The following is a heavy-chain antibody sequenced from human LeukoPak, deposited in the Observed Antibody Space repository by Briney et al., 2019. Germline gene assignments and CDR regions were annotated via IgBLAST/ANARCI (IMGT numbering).Heavy chain of an antibody. CDR3: ASDLPGIY. CDR1: GFTFRSYS. J-gene: IGHJ4*02. D-gene: IGHD2-2*01. V-gene: IGHV3-21*01. Sequence: GESLRLSCVASGFTFRSYSMNWVRQAPGKGLEWVSSISSSSSYIYYADSVKGRFTISRDNAKNSLYLQMNSLRAEDTAVYYCASDLPGIYWGQGTLVTVSS. CDR2: ISSSSSYI.